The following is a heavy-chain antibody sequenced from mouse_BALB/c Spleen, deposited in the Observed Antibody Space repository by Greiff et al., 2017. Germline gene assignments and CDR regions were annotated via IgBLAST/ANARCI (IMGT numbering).Heavy chain of an antibody. D-gene: IGHD2-4*01. CDR1: GFSLTSYG. CDR2: IWSGGST. J-gene: IGHJ4*01. V-gene: IGHV2-4-1*01. Sequence: VKLVESGPGLVQPSQSLSITCTVSGFSLTSYGVHWVRQSPGKGLEWLGVIWSGGSTDYNSALKSRLSISKDNSKSQVFLKMNSLQTDDTARYYCARDGMITYAMDYWGQGTSVTVSS. CDR3: ARDGMITYAMDY.